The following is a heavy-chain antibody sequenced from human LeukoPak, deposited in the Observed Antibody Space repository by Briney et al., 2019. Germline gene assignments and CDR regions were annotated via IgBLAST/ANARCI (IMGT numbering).Heavy chain of an antibody. CDR3: VRGGGYYEDFDY. CDR2: IKKDGSEK. J-gene: IGHJ4*02. Sequence: GGSLRLFCAASGFTFSSYWMSWVRQAPGKGLEWVANIKKDGSEKYYVDSVKGRFTISRDNANNSLYLQMNSLRAEDTAVYYCVRGGGYYEDFDYWGQGTLVTVSS. CDR1: GFTFSSYW. V-gene: IGHV3-7*01. D-gene: IGHD3-22*01.